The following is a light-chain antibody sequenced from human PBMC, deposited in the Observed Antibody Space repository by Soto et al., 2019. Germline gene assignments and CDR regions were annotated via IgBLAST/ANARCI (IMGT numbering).Light chain of an antibody. CDR2: GAS. Sequence: EIVLTQSPGTLSLSPGERATLSCRASQRVSSNNLAWYQQRPGQAPRVVIYGASTRATGIPERFSGSGSGTDFTLTISRLEPEDFAVYYCQQYGTSPFTFGPGTNVDIK. V-gene: IGKV3-20*01. J-gene: IGKJ3*01. CDR1: QRVSSNN. CDR3: QQYGTSPFT.